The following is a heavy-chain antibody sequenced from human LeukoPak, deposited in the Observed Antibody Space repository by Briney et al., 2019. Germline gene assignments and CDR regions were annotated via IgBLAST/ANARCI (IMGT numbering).Heavy chain of an antibody. CDR3: ARAQGGWYGGDIDY. CDR1: GYTFTSYG. V-gene: IGHV1-18*01. CDR2: ISAYNGNT. D-gene: IGHD6-19*01. Sequence: ASVKVSCTASGYTFTSYGISWVRQAPGQGLEWMGWISAYNGNTNYAQKLQGRVTMTTDTSTSTAYMELRSLRSDDTAVYYRARAQGGWYGGDIDYWGQGTLVTVSS. J-gene: IGHJ4*02.